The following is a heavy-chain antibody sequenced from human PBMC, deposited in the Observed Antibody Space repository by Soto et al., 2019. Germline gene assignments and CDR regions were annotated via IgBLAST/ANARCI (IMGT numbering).Heavy chain of an antibody. D-gene: IGHD4-17*01. CDR3: AREGGATVTTSY. CDR1: GGSISSGGYY. V-gene: IGHV4-31*03. CDR2: IYYSGST. Sequence: PSETLSLTCTVSGGSISSGGYYWSWIRQHPGKGLEWIGYIYYSGSTYYNPSLKSRVTISVDTSKNQFSLKLSSVTAADTAVYYCAREGGATVTTSYWGQGTLVTVSS. J-gene: IGHJ4*02.